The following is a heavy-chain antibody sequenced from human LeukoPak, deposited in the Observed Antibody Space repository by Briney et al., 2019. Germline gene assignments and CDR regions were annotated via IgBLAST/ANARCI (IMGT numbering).Heavy chain of an antibody. CDR3: AKRGSSSSAFRSDY. J-gene: IGHJ4*02. Sequence: GGSLRLSCAASGFTFSSYAVSWVRQAPGKGLEWVSSISGSGDSTYYADSVKGRFTISRDNSKNTLFLQMNSLRAEDTAVYHCAKRGSSSSAFRSDYWGQGTLVTVSS. CDR1: GFTFSSYA. V-gene: IGHV3-23*01. D-gene: IGHD6-6*01. CDR2: ISGSGDST.